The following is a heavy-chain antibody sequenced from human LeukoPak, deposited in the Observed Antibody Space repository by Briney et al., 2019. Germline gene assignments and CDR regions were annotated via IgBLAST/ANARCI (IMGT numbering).Heavy chain of an antibody. Sequence: SETLSLTCDVSGGSISHNYWNWIRQPPGKALEWIGYIYYSGNTNYNPSLQSRVTMSVDTSKNQFSLRLSSVTAADTAVYYCARRGGSGVDYFDYWGQGTLVTVSS. D-gene: IGHD3-10*01. V-gene: IGHV4-59*12. CDR3: ARRGGSGVDYFDY. CDR1: GGSISHNY. CDR2: IYYSGNT. J-gene: IGHJ4*02.